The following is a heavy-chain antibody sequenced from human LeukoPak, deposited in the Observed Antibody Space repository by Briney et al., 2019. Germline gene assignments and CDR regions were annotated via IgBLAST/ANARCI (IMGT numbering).Heavy chain of an antibody. J-gene: IGHJ4*02. CDR1: GFTFSSYW. Sequence: QSGGSLRLSCAASGFTFSSYWMSWVRQAPGKGLERVANIKDDGSARFYLASVEGRFTISRDNAKSSLYLQMNSLRAEDTAVYFCAREYTGTTEYWGQGTLVTVSS. D-gene: IGHD1-7*01. CDR3: AREYTGTTEY. V-gene: IGHV3-7*01. CDR2: IKDDGSAR.